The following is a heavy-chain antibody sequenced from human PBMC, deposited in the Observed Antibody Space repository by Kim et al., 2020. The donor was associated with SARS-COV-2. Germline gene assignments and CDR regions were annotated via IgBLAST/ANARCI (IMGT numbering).Heavy chain of an antibody. J-gene: IGHJ1*01. Sequence: GGSLRLSCTTSGFTFSSYAMSWVRQAPGKGLEWVSLIYSASNSVYYTDSVKGRFTISRDNSKNTLYLQMNSLRADDTAIYFCATVSQDNLRYFHHWGQGTLVTVSS. CDR3: ATVSQDNLRYFHH. D-gene: IGHD1-20*01. CDR1: GFTFSSYA. V-gene: IGHV3-23*03. CDR2: IYSASNSV.